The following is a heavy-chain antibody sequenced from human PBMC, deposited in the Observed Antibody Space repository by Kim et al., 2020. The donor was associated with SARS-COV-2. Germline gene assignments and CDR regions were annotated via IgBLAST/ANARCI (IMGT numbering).Heavy chain of an antibody. CDR3: TRVDKYYYDSSGYYFFDY. CDR1: GFTFGDYA. CDR2: IRSKAYGGTT. Sequence: GVSLRLSCTASGFTFGDYAMSWVRQAPGKGLEWVGFIRSKAYGGTTEYAASVKGRFTISRDDSKSIAYLQMNSLKTEDTAVYYCTRVDKYYYDSSGYYFFDYWGQGTLVTVSS. D-gene: IGHD3-22*01. V-gene: IGHV3-49*04. J-gene: IGHJ4*02.